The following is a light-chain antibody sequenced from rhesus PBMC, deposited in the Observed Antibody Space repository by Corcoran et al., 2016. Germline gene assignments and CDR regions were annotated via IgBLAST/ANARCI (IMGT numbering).Light chain of an antibody. CDR3: SSYAGSNTYI. CDR2: DVS. J-gene: IGLJ1*01. CDR1: TSDIGGSNY. Sequence: QAALTQPRSVSGSPGQSVTISCTGSTSDIGGSNYVSWYQQHPDTAPKLMIYDVSKRPSGVSDRFSGSKSGNTASLTISGLQAEDEADYYCSSYAGSNTYIFGDGTRLTVL. V-gene: IGLV2-32*02.